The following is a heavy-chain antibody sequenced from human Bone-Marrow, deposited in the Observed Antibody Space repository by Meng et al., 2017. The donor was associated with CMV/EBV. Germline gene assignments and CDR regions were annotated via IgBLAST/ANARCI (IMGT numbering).Heavy chain of an antibody. CDR3: VREMQGGGYEAWCDP. CDR1: GLTFSRHW. Sequence: GGSLRLSCVASGLTFSRHWMHWVRQAPGKGLVWVSRINCDGGSISYADSVEGRFTISRDNAKNRLYLQMSSLRAEDTAVYYCVREMQGGGYEAWCDPWGQGTLVTVSS. J-gene: IGHJ5*02. CDR2: INCDGGSI. D-gene: IGHD5-12*01. V-gene: IGHV3-74*01.